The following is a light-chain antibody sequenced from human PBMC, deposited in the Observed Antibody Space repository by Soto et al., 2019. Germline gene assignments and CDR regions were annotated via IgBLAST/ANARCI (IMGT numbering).Light chain of an antibody. J-gene: IGKJ1*01. CDR3: QKYDSAPWT. CDR2: KAS. V-gene: IGKV1-5*03. CDR1: QTISSW. Sequence: DIQMTHSPSTLSGSVGDRVTITFRASQTISSWLAWYQQKPGKAPKLLIYKASTLKSGVPSRFSGSGSGTEFTLTINSLQPEDVATYYCQKYDSAPWTFGQGTKVDIK.